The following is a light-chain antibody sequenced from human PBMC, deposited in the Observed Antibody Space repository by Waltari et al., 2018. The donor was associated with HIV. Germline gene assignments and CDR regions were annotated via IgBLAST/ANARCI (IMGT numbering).Light chain of an antibody. CDR3: AAWDVSLSGWV. Sequence: SVLTQPPSTSGTPGPKVTSPGSASTPNTGCRSVYWYQQSPGTAPKLLIYRNNERPAGVPDRFSGSKSGISASLAITGLRSEDEADYYCAAWDVSLSGWVFGGGTKLTVL. V-gene: IGLV1-47*01. CDR1: TPNTGCRS. CDR2: RNN. J-gene: IGLJ3*02.